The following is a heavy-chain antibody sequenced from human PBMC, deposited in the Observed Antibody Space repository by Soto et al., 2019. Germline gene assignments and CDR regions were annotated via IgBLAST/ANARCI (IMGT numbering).Heavy chain of an antibody. CDR2: INHSGST. CDR1: GGSFSGYY. V-gene: IGHV4-34*01. D-gene: IGHD2-2*02. J-gene: IGHJ6*02. CDR3: ARGGRYCSSTRCYNYYYYYGMDV. Sequence: SETLSLTCAVYGGSFSGYYWSWIRQPPGKGLEGIGEINHSGSTNYNPSLKSRVTISVDTSKNQFSLKLSSVTAADTAVYYCARGGRYCSSTRCYNYYYYYGMDVWGQGTTVTVSS.